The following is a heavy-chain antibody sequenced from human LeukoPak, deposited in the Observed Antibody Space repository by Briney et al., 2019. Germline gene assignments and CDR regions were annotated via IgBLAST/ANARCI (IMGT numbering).Heavy chain of an antibody. J-gene: IGHJ4*02. D-gene: IGHD2-2*01. CDR1: GGSFTGYY. CDR2: INHSGNT. V-gene: IGHV4-34*01. CDR3: TRLPAYCSTTSCYYSFDY. Sequence: SESLSLTCAVSGGSFTGYYWSWVRQPPGKGLEWIGEINHSGNTNYTPTLKGRVTMSADTSKSQFSLRLSSVSAADTAVYYCTRLPAYCSTTSCYYSFDYWGQGTLVTVSS.